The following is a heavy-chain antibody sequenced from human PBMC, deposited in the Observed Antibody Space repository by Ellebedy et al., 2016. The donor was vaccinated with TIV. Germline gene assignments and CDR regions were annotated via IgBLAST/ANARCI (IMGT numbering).Heavy chain of an antibody. CDR1: GDSISDYY. Sequence: MPSETLSFTCTVSGDSISDYYWSWLRQSPGKGLEWIGYTSYTGTTNYNPSLKSRITISMDVSQNKFSLEITSVSAVDSALYYCARFRIRAGHFDWSAFDFWGQGSLVTVAT. CDR2: TSYTGTT. V-gene: IGHV4-59*01. CDR3: ARFRIRAGHFDWSAFDF. J-gene: IGHJ4*02. D-gene: IGHD3-9*01.